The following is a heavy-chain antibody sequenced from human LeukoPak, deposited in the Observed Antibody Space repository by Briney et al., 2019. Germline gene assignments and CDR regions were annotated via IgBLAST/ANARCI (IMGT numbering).Heavy chain of an antibody. D-gene: IGHD3-10*02. J-gene: IGHJ6*03. CDR3: ARATTSGVYYYMNV. Sequence: SCKASGYTFTGYYMHWVRQAPGKGLEWVAVISYDGSNKYYADSVKGRFTISRDNAKNSLYLQMNSLRAEDTAVYYCARATTSGVYYYMNVWGKGTTVTVSS. V-gene: IGHV3-30*04. CDR2: ISYDGSNK. CDR1: GYTFTGYY.